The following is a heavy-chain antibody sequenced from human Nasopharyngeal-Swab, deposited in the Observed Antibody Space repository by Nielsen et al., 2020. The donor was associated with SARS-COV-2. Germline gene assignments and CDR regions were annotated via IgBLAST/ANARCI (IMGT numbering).Heavy chain of an antibody. J-gene: IGHJ4*02. Sequence: ASVKVSCKASGYSFRRYGINWVRQAPGQGLEWTGCISVYNADTNYAQKLQGRVSMTTDTSTSTAYMELRSLISDDTAVYYCARDIEEWVVVPPLSFYYLGQGTLVTVSS. D-gene: IGHD1-26*01. CDR2: ISVYNADT. CDR3: ARDIEEWVVVPPLSFYY. V-gene: IGHV1-18*01. CDR1: GYSFRRYG.